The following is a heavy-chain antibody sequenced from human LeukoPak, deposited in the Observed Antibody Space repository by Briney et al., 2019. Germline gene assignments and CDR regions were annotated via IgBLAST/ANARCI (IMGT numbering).Heavy chain of an antibody. CDR1: GFTFSSYS. Sequence: PGGSLRLSCAASGFTFSSYSMNWVRQAPGKGLEWVSSISSSGSYIYYADSVKGRFTISRDNAKNSLYLQMNSLRAEDTAVYYCARDGYSGYDVRVGFDYWGQGTLVTVSS. D-gene: IGHD5-12*01. V-gene: IGHV3-21*01. CDR2: ISSSGSYI. J-gene: IGHJ4*02. CDR3: ARDGYSGYDVRVGFDY.